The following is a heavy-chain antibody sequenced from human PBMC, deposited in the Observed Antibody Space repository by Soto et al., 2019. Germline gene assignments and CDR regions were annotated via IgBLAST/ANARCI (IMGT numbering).Heavy chain of an antibody. CDR2: IIPYSNTL. J-gene: IGHJ4*02. D-gene: IGHD6-13*01. CDR1: EGTFNSYA. CDR3: ASGASRWYPYFFDS. Sequence: QAQVVQSGAEVRKPGSSVKLSCKASEGTFNSYAIAWVRQAPGQGLEWMGGIIPYSNTLNYAQKFQDRGTITADDSTNTVYMELSSLRSDDTAVYFCASGASRWYPYFFDSWAQGTLVTVSS. V-gene: IGHV1-69*01.